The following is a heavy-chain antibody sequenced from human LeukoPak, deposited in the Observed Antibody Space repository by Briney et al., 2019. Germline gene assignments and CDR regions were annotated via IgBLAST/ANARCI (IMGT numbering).Heavy chain of an antibody. CDR3: ARDFRDCSGGSCYSSVDY. J-gene: IGHJ4*02. D-gene: IGHD2-15*01. CDR2: INPSGGST. V-gene: IGHV1-46*01. CDR1: GYTFTSYY. Sequence: GASVKVSCTASGYTFTSYYMHWVRQAPGQGLEWMGIINPSGGSTSYAQKFQGRVTMTRDTSTSTVYMEPSSLRSEDTAVYYCARDFRDCSGGSCYSSVDYWGQGTLVTVSS.